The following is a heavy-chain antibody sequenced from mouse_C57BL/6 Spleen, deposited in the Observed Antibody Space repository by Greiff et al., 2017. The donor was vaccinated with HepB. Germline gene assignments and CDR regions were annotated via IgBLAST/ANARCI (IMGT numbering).Heavy chain of an antibody. CDR1: GFTFSDYG. CDR3: ARHIYYYGSSPLYFDV. J-gene: IGHJ1*03. D-gene: IGHD1-1*01. Sequence: EVQLQQSGGGLVKPGGSLKLSCAASGFTFSDYGMHWVRQAPEKGLEWVAYISSGSSTIYYADTVKGRFTISRDNAKNTLFLQMTSLRSEDTAMYYCARHIYYYGSSPLYFDVWGTGTTVTVSS. CDR2: ISSGSSTI. V-gene: IGHV5-17*01.